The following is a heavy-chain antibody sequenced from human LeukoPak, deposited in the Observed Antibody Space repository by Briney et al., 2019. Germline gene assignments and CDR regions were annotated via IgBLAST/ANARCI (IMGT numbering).Heavy chain of an antibody. V-gene: IGHV1-18*01. J-gene: IGHJ6*03. CDR2: ISGFNGNT. CDR1: GYTFSSYG. CDR3: DRGGRYYVDV. Sequence: ASVKVSCKAFGYTFSSYGISWVRQAPGQGLEWMGWISGFNGNTNYAQKLQGRVTMTTDTSTSSVYMELRSLRSDDTAVYYCDRGGRYYVDVWGQGTTVTVSS.